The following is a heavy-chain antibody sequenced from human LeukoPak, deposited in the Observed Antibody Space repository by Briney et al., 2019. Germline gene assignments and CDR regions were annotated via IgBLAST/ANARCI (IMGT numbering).Heavy chain of an antibody. CDR1: GYTFTNYG. J-gene: IGHJ3*02. CDR2: ISGYNGNT. CDR3: AREEGGWGDAFDI. V-gene: IGHV1-18*01. Sequence: ASVKVSCKASGYTFTNYGISWVRQAPGQGLEWMGWISGYNGNTNYAQKVQGRVTMTRDTSTSTAYMELRSLRSDDTAVYYCAREEGGWGDAFDIWGQGTMVTVSS. D-gene: IGHD6-19*01.